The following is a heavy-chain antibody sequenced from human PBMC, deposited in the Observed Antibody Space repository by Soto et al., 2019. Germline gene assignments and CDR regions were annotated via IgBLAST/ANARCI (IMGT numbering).Heavy chain of an antibody. D-gene: IGHD1-7*01. Sequence: SETLSLTCTVSSGSINSFYWSWIRQPAGKGLEWIGRIHSSGTTNYNPSLKSRVTMSVDTSKNQFSLKLTSVTAADTAVYYCARDRIIGTSYSDYWGQGIRVTVXS. J-gene: IGHJ4*02. CDR1: SGSINSFY. CDR2: IHSSGTT. V-gene: IGHV4-4*07. CDR3: ARDRIIGTSYSDY.